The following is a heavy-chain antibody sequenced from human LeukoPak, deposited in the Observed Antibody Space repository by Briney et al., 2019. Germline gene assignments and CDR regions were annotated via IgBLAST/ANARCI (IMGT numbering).Heavy chain of an antibody. Sequence: SETLSLTCAVYGGSFSGYYWSWIRQPPGKGLEWIGEINHSGSTNYNPSLKSRVTISVDTSKNQFSLKLSSVTAADTAVYYCARTTYYYDSSGYIPDFDYWGQGTLVTVSS. CDR1: GGSFSGYY. V-gene: IGHV4-34*01. CDR2: INHSGST. CDR3: ARTTYYYDSSGYIPDFDY. J-gene: IGHJ4*02. D-gene: IGHD3-22*01.